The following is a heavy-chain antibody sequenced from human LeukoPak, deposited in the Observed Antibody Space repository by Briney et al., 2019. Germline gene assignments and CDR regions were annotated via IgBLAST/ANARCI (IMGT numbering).Heavy chain of an antibody. CDR1: GFTFSGSA. J-gene: IGHJ6*02. CDR3: LGYSSSRGMDV. CDR2: IRTKANSYAT. D-gene: IGHD6-13*01. V-gene: IGHV3-73*01. Sequence: GGSLKLSCAASGFTFSGSAIHWVRQASGKGLEWVGRIRTKANSYATTYAASVKGRFTISRDDSKNTAFLQMNSLKTEDTAVYYCLGYSSSRGMDVWGQGTTVTVSS.